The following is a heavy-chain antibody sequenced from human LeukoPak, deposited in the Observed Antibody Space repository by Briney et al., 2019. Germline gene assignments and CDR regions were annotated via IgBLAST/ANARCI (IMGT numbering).Heavy chain of an antibody. CDR3: ARSEGYSSGWYYYYYMDV. CDR2: IYTSGST. V-gene: IGHV4-4*07. CDR1: GGSISSYY. J-gene: IGHJ6*03. D-gene: IGHD6-19*01. Sequence: PSETLSLTCTVSGGSISSYYWSWIRQPAGKGLEWIGRIYTSGSTNYNPSLKSRVTMSVDTSKNQFSLKLSSVTAADTAVYYCARSEGYSSGWYYYYYMDVWGKGTTVTVSS.